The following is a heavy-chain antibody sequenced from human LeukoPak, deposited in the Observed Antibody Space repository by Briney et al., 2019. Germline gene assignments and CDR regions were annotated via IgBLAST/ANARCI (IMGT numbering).Heavy chain of an antibody. CDR2: INHSGST. CDR3: ARGESSGWLDY. V-gene: IGHV4-34*01. CDR1: GGSFSGYY. D-gene: IGHD6-19*01. J-gene: IGHJ4*02. Sequence: PSETLSLTCAFYGGSFSGYYWSWIRQPPGKGLECIGEINHSGSTNYNPSLKSRVTISVDRSKNQFSLNLNSVTAADTAVYYCARGESSGWLDYWGQGTLVTVSS.